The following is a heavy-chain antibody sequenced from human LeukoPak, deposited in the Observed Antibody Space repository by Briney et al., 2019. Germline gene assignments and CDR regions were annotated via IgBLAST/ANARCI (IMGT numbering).Heavy chain of an antibody. CDR3: ARVHLLWFGELYAFDI. Sequence: GGSLRLSCAASGFTFSSYALSWVRQAPGKGPEYVSTINGNGGRTYYADSVKGRFTISRDNSKNTLYLQMNSLRAEDTAVYYYARVHLLWFGELYAFDIWGQGTMVTVSS. V-gene: IGHV3-23*01. CDR2: INGNGGRT. J-gene: IGHJ3*02. D-gene: IGHD3-10*01. CDR1: GFTFSSYA.